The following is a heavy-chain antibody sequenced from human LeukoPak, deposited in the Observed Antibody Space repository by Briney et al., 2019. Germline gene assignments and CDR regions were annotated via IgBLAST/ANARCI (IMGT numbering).Heavy chain of an antibody. CDR1: GGSISSNTYY. D-gene: IGHD5-18*01. Sequence: SETLSLTCTVSGGSISSNTYYWGWIRQPPGKGLEWIGSIYYSGSTYYNPSLKSRVPISVDTSKNQFSLKLSSVTAADTAVYYCARDYQGGYGDKTVDYWGQGTLVTVSS. CDR2: IYYSGST. V-gene: IGHV4-39*07. CDR3: ARDYQGGYGDKTVDY. J-gene: IGHJ4*02.